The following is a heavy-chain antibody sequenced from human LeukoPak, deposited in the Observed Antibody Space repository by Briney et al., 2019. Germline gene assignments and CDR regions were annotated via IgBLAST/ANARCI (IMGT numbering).Heavy chain of an antibody. V-gene: IGHV3-48*01. CDR2: ISSSSSTI. CDR3: ARDSYCSGGSCYSGRNYFDY. CDR1: GFTFSSYE. Sequence: TGGSLRLSCAASGFTFSSYEMNWVRQAPGKGLEWVSYISSSSSTIYYADSVKGRFTISRDNAKNSLYLQMNSLRAEDTAVYYCARDSYCSGGSCYSGRNYFDYWGQGTLVTVSS. J-gene: IGHJ4*02. D-gene: IGHD2-15*01.